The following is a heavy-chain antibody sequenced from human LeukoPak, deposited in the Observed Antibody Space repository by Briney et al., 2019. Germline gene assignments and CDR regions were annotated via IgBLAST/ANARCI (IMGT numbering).Heavy chain of an antibody. D-gene: IGHD5-18*01. CDR3: ARNSYGYRGSYFDY. CDR1: GFTFSSYG. CDR2: IWFDGSNK. V-gene: IGHV3-33*01. J-gene: IGHJ4*02. Sequence: GRSLRLSCAASGFTFSSYGMRWVRQAPGKGLEWVAVIWFDGSNKYSADSVKGRFTISRDNSKNTLYLQMNSLRAEDTAVYYCARNSYGYRGSYFDYWGQGTLVTVSS.